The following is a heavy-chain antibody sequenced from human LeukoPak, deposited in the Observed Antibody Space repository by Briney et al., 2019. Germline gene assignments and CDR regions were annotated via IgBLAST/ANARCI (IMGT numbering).Heavy chain of an antibody. CDR3: ARDGDTYSSSWYWFDP. V-gene: IGHV4-59*12. J-gene: IGHJ5*02. CDR2: IYHSGST. Sequence: SETLSLTCAVYGGSFSGYYWSWIRQPPGKGLEWIGNIYHSGSTYYNPSLKSRVTISVDTSKSQFSLKLKSVTAADTAMYYCARDGDTYSSSWYWFDPWGQGTLVTVSS. D-gene: IGHD6-13*01. CDR1: GGSFSGYY.